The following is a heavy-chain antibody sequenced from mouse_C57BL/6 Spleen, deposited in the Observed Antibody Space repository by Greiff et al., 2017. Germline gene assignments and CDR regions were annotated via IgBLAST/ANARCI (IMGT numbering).Heavy chain of an antibody. CDR3: AGLYYGSSYSTFEY. D-gene: IGHD1-1*01. Sequence: VKLVESGPELVKPGASVKISCKASGYAFSSSWMNWVKQRPGKGLEWIGRIYPGDGDTNYNGKFKGKATLTADKSSSTAYMQLSSLTSEDSAVYFCAGLYYGSSYSTFEYWGQGTTLTVSS. V-gene: IGHV1-82*01. CDR2: IYPGDGDT. J-gene: IGHJ2*01. CDR1: GYAFSSSW.